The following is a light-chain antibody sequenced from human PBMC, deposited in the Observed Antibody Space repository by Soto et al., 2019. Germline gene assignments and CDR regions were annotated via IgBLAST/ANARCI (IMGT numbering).Light chain of an antibody. CDR2: KNN. CDR3: AAWDDSLSAVV. Sequence: QSVLTQPPSASGTPGQRVTISCSGSSSNIGSNYVYWYQQLPGTAPKHLIYKNNQRPSGVPDRFSGSKSGASASLATSGLRSEDEADYYCAAWDDSLSAVVFGGGTKLTVL. V-gene: IGLV1-47*01. J-gene: IGLJ2*01. CDR1: SSNIGSNY.